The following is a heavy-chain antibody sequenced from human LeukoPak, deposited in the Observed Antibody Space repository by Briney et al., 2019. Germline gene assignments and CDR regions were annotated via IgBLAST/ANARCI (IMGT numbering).Heavy chain of an antibody. V-gene: IGHV1-18*01. CDR1: GYTFTSDG. Sequence: GASVKVSCKASGYTFTSDGISWVRQAPGQGPEWMGWISAYNGNTNYAQKLQGRVTMTTDTSTSTAYMELRSLRSDDTAVYYCARDALFYYGSGNYFDYWGQGTLVTVSS. CDR3: ARDALFYYGSGNYFDY. D-gene: IGHD3-10*01. J-gene: IGHJ4*02. CDR2: ISAYNGNT.